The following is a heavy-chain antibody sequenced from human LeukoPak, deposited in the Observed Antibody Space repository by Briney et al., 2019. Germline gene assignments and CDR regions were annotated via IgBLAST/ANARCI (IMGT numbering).Heavy chain of an antibody. Sequence: SETLSLTCAVYGGSFSGYYWSWIRQPPGKGLEWIGEINHSGSTNYNPSLKSRVTISVDTSKNQFSLKLSSVTAADTAVYYCARDKEYSSPHWGQGTLVTVSS. D-gene: IGHD6-6*01. CDR1: GGSFSGYY. CDR2: INHSGST. CDR3: ARDKEYSSPH. V-gene: IGHV4-34*01. J-gene: IGHJ4*02.